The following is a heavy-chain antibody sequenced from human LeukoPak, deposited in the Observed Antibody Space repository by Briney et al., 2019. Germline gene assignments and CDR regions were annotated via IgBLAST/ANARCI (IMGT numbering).Heavy chain of an antibody. J-gene: IGHJ4*02. Sequence: RGSLRLSCAASGFTFSNYWMSWVRQAPGKGLEWVANIKEDGSEIYYVDSVKGRFPISRDNAKTSLYLQMSSLRVEDTAVYYCASQFWWAAVVGPALDCWGQGSLVTVSS. V-gene: IGHV3-7*05. D-gene: IGHD2-21*01. CDR3: ASQFWWAAVVGPALDC. CDR2: IKEDGSEI. CDR1: GFTFSNYW.